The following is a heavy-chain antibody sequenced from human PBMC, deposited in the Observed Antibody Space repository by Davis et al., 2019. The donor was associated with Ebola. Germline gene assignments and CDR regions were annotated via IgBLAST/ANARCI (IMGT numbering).Heavy chain of an antibody. CDR3: ARGRRDCTGGVCLLRNYYYGMDV. V-gene: IGHV4-39*07. Sequence: SETLSLTCTVSGGSISSSSYYWSWIRQPPGKGLEWIGEINHSGRTNYNPSLKSRVPISVDTSKNQFSLKLSSVTAADTAVYYCARGRRDCTGGVCLLRNYYYGMDVWGQGTTVTVSS. CDR1: GGSISSSSYY. CDR2: INHSGRT. D-gene: IGHD2-8*02. J-gene: IGHJ6*02.